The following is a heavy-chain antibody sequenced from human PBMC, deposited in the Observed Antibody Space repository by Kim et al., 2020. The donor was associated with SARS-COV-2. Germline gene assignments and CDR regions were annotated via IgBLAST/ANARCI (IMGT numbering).Heavy chain of an antibody. CDR3: ARDFDPYRLPPPYYYGMDV. CDR2: INAGNGNT. J-gene: IGHJ6*02. D-gene: IGHD3-9*01. V-gene: IGHV1-3*01. Sequence: ASVKVSCKASGYTFTSYAMHWVRQAPGQRLEWMGWINAGNGNTKYSQKFQGRVTITRDTSASTAYMELSSLRSEDTAVYYCARDFDPYRLPPPYYYGMDVWGQGTTVTVSS. CDR1: GYTFTSYA.